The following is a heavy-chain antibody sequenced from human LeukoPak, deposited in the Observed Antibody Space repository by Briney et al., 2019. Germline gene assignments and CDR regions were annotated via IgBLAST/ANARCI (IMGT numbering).Heavy chain of an antibody. CDR3: AREVGRGFDY. CDR1: GYTLTELS. Sequence: ASVKVSCKVSGYTLTELSMHWVRQAPGKGLEWMGGFDPEDGETFYAQKLQGRVTMTTDTSTSTAYMEVRSLRSDDTAVYYCAREVGRGFDYWGQGTLVTVSS. J-gene: IGHJ4*02. D-gene: IGHD1-26*01. CDR2: FDPEDGET. V-gene: IGHV1-24*01.